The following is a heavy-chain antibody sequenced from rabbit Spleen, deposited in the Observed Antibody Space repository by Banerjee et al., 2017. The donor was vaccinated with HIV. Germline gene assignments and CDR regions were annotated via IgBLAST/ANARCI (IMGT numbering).Heavy chain of an antibody. V-gene: IGHV1S40*01. Sequence: QSLEESGGDLVKPGASLTLTCTASGFSFSSNYYMCWVRQAPGKGLEWIGCIYTGSDNTDYASWAKGRFTISKTSSTTVTLQMTSLTVADTATYFCARAGSTYSYAMDLWGPGTLVTVS. CDR1: GFSFSSNYY. CDR3: ARAGSTYSYAMDL. D-gene: IGHD4-2*01. CDR2: IYTGSDNT. J-gene: IGHJ6*01.